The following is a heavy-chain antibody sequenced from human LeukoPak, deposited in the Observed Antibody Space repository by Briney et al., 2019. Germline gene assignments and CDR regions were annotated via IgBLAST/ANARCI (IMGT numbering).Heavy chain of an antibody. Sequence: ASVKVSCKASGYTFTGYYMHWVRQAPGQGLEWMGWINPNNGGTNYAQKFQGRVTMTRDTSISTAYMELSRLRSDDTAVYYCARVGATVTTIDYWGQGTLVTVSS. CDR2: INPNNGGT. CDR1: GYTFTGYY. J-gene: IGHJ4*02. CDR3: ARVGATVTTIDY. D-gene: IGHD4-17*01. V-gene: IGHV1-2*02.